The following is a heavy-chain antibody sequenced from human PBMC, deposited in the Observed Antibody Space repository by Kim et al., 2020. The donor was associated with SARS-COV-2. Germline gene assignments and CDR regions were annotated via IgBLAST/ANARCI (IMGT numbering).Heavy chain of an antibody. Sequence: SETLSLTCAVYGGSFSGYYWSWIRQPPGKGLEWIGEINHSGSTNSNPSLKSRVTISVDTSKNQFSLKLSYVTAADTAVYYCARLSGTIAVAGTWDWFDPWGQGTLVTVSS. CDR2: INHSGST. D-gene: IGHD6-19*01. CDR3: ARLSGTIAVAGTWDWFDP. V-gene: IGHV4-34*01. J-gene: IGHJ5*02. CDR1: GGSFSGYY.